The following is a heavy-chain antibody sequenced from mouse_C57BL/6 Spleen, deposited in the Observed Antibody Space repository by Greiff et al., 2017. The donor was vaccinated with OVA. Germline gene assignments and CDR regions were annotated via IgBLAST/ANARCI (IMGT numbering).Heavy chain of an antibody. J-gene: IGHJ4*01. CDR3: AKHGEDLYDGYYNAMDY. Sequence: VQRVESGPGLVAPSQSLSITCTVSGFSLTSYGVDWVRQPPGKGLEWLGGIWGGGSTNYNSALMSRLSISKDNSKSQVFLKMNSLQTDDTAMYYCAKHGEDLYDGYYNAMDYWGQGTSVTVSS. CDR1: GFSLTSYG. V-gene: IGHV2-9*01. CDR2: IWGGGST. D-gene: IGHD2-3*01.